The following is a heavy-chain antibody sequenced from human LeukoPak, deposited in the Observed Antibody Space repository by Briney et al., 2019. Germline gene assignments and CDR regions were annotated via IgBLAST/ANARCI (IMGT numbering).Heavy chain of an antibody. Sequence: PGGSLRLSCAASGFTFSTHGMHWVRQAPGKGLEWVAVISYDGSNKYYADSVKGRFTISRDNSKNTLYLQMNSLRAEDTAVYYCARHDATSVPRPHFRLWGQGTLVTVSS. CDR2: ISYDGSNK. V-gene: IGHV3-30*19. J-gene: IGHJ1*01. D-gene: IGHD1-26*01. CDR1: GFTFSTHG. CDR3: ARHDATSVPRPHFRL.